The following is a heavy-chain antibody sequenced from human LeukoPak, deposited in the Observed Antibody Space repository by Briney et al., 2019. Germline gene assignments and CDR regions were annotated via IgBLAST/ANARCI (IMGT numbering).Heavy chain of an antibody. CDR1: GYTFTGYY. J-gene: IGHJ6*02. CDR3: ARDPYGGTFYYYYGMDV. CDR2: INPNSGGT. D-gene: IGHD4-23*01. V-gene: IGHV1-2*02. Sequence: ASVKVSCEASGYTFTGYYMHWVRQAPGQGLEWMGWINPNSGGTNYAQKFQGRVTMTRDTSISTAYMELSRLRSDDTAVYYCARDPYGGTFYYYYGMDVWGQGTTVTVSS.